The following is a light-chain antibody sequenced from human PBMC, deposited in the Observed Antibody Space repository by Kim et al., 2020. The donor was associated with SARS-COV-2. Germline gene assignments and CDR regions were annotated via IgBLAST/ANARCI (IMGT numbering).Light chain of an antibody. Sequence: ASVGDRVTITCRASQGISSYLAWYQQKPGKAPKLLIYAASTLRSGVPSRFSGSGSGTDFTLTISGLQPGDCATYSCQQLNSYPLTFGGGTKVDIK. J-gene: IGKJ4*02. CDR3: QQLNSYPLT. V-gene: IGKV1-9*01. CDR1: QGISSY. CDR2: AAS.